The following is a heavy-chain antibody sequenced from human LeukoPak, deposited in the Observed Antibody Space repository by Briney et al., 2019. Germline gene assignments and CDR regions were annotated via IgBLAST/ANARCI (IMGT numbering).Heavy chain of an antibody. J-gene: IGHJ6*03. CDR1: GFTFSSYA. CDR3: AKTGGSYSPYYYMDV. D-gene: IGHD3-10*01. V-gene: IGHV3-33*06. Sequence: AGGSLRLSCTASGFTFSSYAMHWVRQAPGKGLEWVAVIWYDGSVEYYIGSVRGRFSISRDNSKKTLYLQMNSLRAEDTAVYHCAKTGGSYSPYYYMDVWGKGTTVTVSS. CDR2: IWYDGSVE.